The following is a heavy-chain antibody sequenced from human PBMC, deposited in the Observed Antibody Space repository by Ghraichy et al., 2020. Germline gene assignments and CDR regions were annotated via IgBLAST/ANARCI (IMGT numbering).Heavy chain of an antibody. CDR3: AKGVVGATRRALDV. V-gene: IGHV3-30*18. Sequence: GGSLRLSCAASGFTFSSYGMHWVRQAPGKGLEWVAVISYDGSNKYYADSVKGRFTISRDNSKNTLYLQMNSLRAEDTAVYYCAKGVVGATRRALDVWGQGTTVTVS. CDR1: GFTFSSYG. D-gene: IGHD1-26*01. CDR2: ISYDGSNK. J-gene: IGHJ6*02.